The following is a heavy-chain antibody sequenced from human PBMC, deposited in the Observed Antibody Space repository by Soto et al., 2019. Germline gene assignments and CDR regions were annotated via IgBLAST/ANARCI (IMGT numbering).Heavy chain of an antibody. Sequence: LTCTVSGGSIRSAAYFWSWIRQHPGKGLEWLGYIYFTGSTHYNPSLNSRLTLSIDTSKDQFSLKMTSVAAVDTAVYYCARGRVEILGTTECYFGLDVWGQGTAVTLSS. V-gene: IGHV4-31*03. D-gene: IGHD1-1*01. CDR2: IYFTGST. CDR3: ARGRVEILGTTECYFGLDV. CDR1: GGSIRSAAYF. J-gene: IGHJ6*02.